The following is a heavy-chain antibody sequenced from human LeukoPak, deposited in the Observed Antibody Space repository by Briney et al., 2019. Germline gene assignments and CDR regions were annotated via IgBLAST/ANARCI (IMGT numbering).Heavy chain of an antibody. V-gene: IGHV3-21*01. CDR3: ARDREGATES. J-gene: IGHJ4*02. Sequence: TGGSLRLSCAAAGFTFSSCSMNWVRQAPGKGLEWVSSISSSISYIYYADSVKGRFTISIYNANNSMYQQMKSQGAEDTSLHNCARDREGATESRGQGTLVTVSS. CDR1: GFTFSSCS. D-gene: IGHD1-26*01. CDR2: ISSSISYI.